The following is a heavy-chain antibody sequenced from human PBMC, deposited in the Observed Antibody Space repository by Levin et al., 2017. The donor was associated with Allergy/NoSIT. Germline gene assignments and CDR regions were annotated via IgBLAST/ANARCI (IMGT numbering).Heavy chain of an antibody. Sequence: GESLKISCKGSGYSFTSYWIGWVRQMPGKGLEWMGIIYPGDSDTRYSPSFQGQVTISADKSISTAYLQWSSLKASDTAMYYCARWRGYYDSRKGAFDIWGQGTMVTVSS. J-gene: IGHJ3*02. CDR3: ARWRGYYDSRKGAFDI. CDR1: GYSFTSYW. D-gene: IGHD3-22*01. CDR2: IYPGDSDT. V-gene: IGHV5-51*01.